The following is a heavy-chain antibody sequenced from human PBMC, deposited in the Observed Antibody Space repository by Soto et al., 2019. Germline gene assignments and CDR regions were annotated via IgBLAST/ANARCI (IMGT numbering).Heavy chain of an antibody. CDR3: ARAADYSPRYYFDY. J-gene: IGHJ4*02. CDR2: INPNSGGT. Sequence: QVQLVQSGAEVKKPGASVKVSCKASGYTFTGYYMHWVRQAPGQGLEWMGWINPNSGGTNYAQKFQGWVPMTRDTSISTADMELSRLRSDDTAVYYCARAADYSPRYYFDYWGQGTLVTVSS. D-gene: IGHD5-12*01. V-gene: IGHV1-2*04. CDR1: GYTFTGYY.